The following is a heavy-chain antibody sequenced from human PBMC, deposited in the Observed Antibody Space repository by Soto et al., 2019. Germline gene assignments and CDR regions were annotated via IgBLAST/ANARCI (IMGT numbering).Heavy chain of an antibody. J-gene: IGHJ6*02. Sequence: SVKVSCKASGGTFSSYAISWVRQAPGQGLEWMGGIIPIFGTANYAQKFQGRATITADESTSTAYMELSSLRSEDTAVYYCARAVSGITMVRGVITRDFYYYYYYGMDVWGQGTTVTVSS. V-gene: IGHV1-69*13. CDR2: IIPIFGTA. CDR3: ARAVSGITMVRGVITRDFYYYYYYGMDV. CDR1: GGTFSSYA. D-gene: IGHD3-10*01.